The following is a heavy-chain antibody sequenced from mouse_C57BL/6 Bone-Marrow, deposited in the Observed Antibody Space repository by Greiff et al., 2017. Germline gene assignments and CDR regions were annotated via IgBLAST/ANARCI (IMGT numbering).Heavy chain of an antibody. CDR3: ASDYRSSYWYFDV. V-gene: IGHV1-85*01. Sequence: VQLQQSGPELVKPGASVKLSCKASGYTFTSYDINWVKQRPGQGLEWIGWIYPRDGSTKYNEKFKGKATLTVDTSSRTAYMELHSLTSEDSAVYFCASDYRSSYWYFDVWGTGTTLTVSS. CDR2: IYPRDGST. D-gene: IGHD1-1*01. J-gene: IGHJ1*03. CDR1: GYTFTSYD.